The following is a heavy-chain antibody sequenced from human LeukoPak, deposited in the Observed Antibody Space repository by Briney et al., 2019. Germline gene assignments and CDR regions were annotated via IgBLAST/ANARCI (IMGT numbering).Heavy chain of an antibody. D-gene: IGHD3-10*01. CDR2: IHYSGST. J-gene: IGHJ4*02. Sequence: SETLSLTCTVSGGSISGYYWSWIRQPPGKGLEWIGFIHYSGSTNYNPSLKSRVTISVDTSTNHFSLKLSSVTAADTAVYYCARYGSGSYRFDYWGQGTLVTVSP. V-gene: IGHV4-59*01. CDR3: ARYGSGSYRFDY. CDR1: GGSISGYY.